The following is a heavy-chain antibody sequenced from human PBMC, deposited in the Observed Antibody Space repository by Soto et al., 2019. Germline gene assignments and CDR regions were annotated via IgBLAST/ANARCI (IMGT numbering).Heavy chain of an antibody. D-gene: IGHD2-15*01. CDR3: AKDLRADIVVVVAAFDY. V-gene: IGHV3-21*04. Sequence: GGSLRLSCAASGFTFSSYSMNWVRQAPGKGLEWVSSISSSSSYIYYADSVKGRFTISRDNAKNSLYLQMNSLRAEDTAVYYCAKDLRADIVVVVAAFDYWGQGTLVTVSS. CDR1: GFTFSSYS. J-gene: IGHJ4*02. CDR2: ISSSSSYI.